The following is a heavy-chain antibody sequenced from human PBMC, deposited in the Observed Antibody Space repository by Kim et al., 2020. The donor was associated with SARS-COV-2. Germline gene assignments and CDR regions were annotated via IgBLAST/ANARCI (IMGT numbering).Heavy chain of an antibody. J-gene: IGHJ5*02. Sequence: GGSLRLSCAVSGFTFGDYGMHWVRQGPGRGLEWISGISWNSGTIAYADSVKGRFTITRDNAKSSLYLQMNSLRVEDTAFYYCTKDRGSLLGANSGPWGQG. CDR1: GFTFGDYG. D-gene: IGHD1-26*01. CDR2: ISWNSGTI. CDR3: TKDRGSLLGANSGP. V-gene: IGHV3-9*01.